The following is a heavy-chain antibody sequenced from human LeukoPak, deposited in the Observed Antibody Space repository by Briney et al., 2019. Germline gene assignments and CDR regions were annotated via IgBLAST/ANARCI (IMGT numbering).Heavy chain of an antibody. Sequence: SVKVSCKASGGTFSSYAISWVRQAPGQGHEWMGGIIPIFGTANYAQKFQGRVTITADKSTSIAYMELSSLRSEDTAVYYCARGPRGRSAALYYYYMDVWGKGTTVTVSS. CDR2: IIPIFGTA. V-gene: IGHV1-69*06. CDR3: ARGPRGRSAALYYYYMDV. J-gene: IGHJ6*03. CDR1: GGTFSSYA. D-gene: IGHD6-13*01.